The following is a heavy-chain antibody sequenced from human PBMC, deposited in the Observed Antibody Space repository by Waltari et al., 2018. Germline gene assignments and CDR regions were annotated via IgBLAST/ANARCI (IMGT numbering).Heavy chain of an antibody. J-gene: IGHJ4*01. CDR1: GFTSSDYS. CDR2: ISSADYS. CDR3: ARVIVYSDSPVCDF. V-gene: IGHV3-21*01. D-gene: IGHD2-21*01. Sequence: EVQLVESGGGLVNPGGSLSLSCAASGFTSSDYSMTWVRQAPGKGLEWVSSISSADYSLDADSMKGRFIISRDNAKNSLYLQMNGLRGEDTAVYYCARVIVYSDSPVCDFWGQGTLVIVSS.